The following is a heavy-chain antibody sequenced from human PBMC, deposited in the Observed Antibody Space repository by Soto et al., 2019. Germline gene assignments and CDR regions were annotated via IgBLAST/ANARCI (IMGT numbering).Heavy chain of an antibody. V-gene: IGHV3-30-3*01. Sequence: QVQLVESGGGVVQPGRSLRLSCAASGFTFSSYAMHWVRQAPGTGLEWVAVISYDGSNKYYADSVKGRFTISRDNSKNTLYLQMNSLRAEDTAVYYCARDGSSWYDGWFDPWGQGTLVTVSS. D-gene: IGHD6-13*01. J-gene: IGHJ5*02. CDR1: GFTFSSYA. CDR3: ARDGSSWYDGWFDP. CDR2: ISYDGSNK.